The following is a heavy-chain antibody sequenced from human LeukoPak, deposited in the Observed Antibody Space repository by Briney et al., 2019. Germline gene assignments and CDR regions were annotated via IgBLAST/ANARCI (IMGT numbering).Heavy chain of an antibody. J-gene: IGHJ6*02. CDR1: GLTFSSYG. CDR3: AKSPGSDYSNYGKYGMDV. V-gene: IGHV3-30*18. D-gene: IGHD4-11*01. CDR2: ISYDGSNK. Sequence: PGGSLRLSCAASGLTFSSYGMHWVRQAPGKGLEWVAVISYDGSNKYYADSVKGRFTISRDNSKNTLYLQMNSLRAEDTAVYYCAKSPGSDYSNYGKYGMDVWGQGTTVTVSS.